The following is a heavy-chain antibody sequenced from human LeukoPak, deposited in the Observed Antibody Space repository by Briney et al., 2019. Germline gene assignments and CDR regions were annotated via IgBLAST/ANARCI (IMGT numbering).Heavy chain of an antibody. CDR3: ASGNLRGTSIHFDY. Sequence: GASVKVSCKSSGYTFTSYGISWVRQAPGQGLEWMGWISAYNGNTNYAQKLQGRVTMTTDTSTSTAYMELRSLRSDDTAVYYCASGNLRGTSIHFDYWGQGTLVTVSS. CDR2: ISAYNGNT. D-gene: IGHD2-2*01. CDR1: GYTFTSYG. J-gene: IGHJ4*02. V-gene: IGHV1-18*01.